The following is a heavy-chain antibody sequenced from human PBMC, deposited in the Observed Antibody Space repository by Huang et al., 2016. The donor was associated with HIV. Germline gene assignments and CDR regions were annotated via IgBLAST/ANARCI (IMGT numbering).Heavy chain of an antibody. CDR1: GDSLSGFF. Sequence: QVRLDQWGAGLLKPSETLTLTCAGYGDSLSGFFWSWIRQSPGRGLEWIGKITQSGRTNYNPFLQSRVTIASDTSKKQFSRKLKSVTADDTSTYYCARGRGTSWSFFDTWGQGSFVTVSS. CDR3: ARGRGTSWSFFDT. J-gene: IGHJ5*02. D-gene: IGHD2-2*01. CDR2: ITQSGRT. V-gene: IGHV4-34*01.